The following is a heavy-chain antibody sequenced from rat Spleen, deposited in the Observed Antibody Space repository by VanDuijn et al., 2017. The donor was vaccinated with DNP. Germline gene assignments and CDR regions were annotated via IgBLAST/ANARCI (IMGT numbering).Heavy chain of an antibody. D-gene: IGHD1-11*01. J-gene: IGHJ3*01. Sequence: EVQLVESGGGLVQPGRSLKLSCAASGFTFSDYYMAWVRQAPTKGLEWVASISYDGGSTYYRDSGKGRFTISRDNAKSSLYLQMDSLRSEDTATYYCTTDDYGGYGGFAYWGHGTLVTVSS. V-gene: IGHV5-20*01. CDR3: TTDDYGGYGGFAY. CDR1: GFTFSDYY. CDR2: ISYDGGST.